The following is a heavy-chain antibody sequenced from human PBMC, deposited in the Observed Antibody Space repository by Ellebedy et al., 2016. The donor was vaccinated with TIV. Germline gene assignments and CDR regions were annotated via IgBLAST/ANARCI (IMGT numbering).Heavy chain of an antibody. CDR2: ISYDGSNK. D-gene: IGHD3-22*01. V-gene: IGHV3-30-3*01. CDR3: ARDRSYYDSSGYIALGY. J-gene: IGHJ4*02. CDR1: GFTFSSYA. Sequence: GGSLRLXCAASGFTFSSYAMHWVRQAPGKGLEWVAVISYDGSNKYYADSVKGRFTISRDNSKNTLYLQMNSLRAEDTAVYYCARDRSYYDSSGYIALGYWGQGTLVTVSS.